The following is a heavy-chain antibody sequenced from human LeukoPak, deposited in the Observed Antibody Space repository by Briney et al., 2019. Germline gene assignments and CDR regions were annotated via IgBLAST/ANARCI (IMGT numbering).Heavy chain of an antibody. V-gene: IGHV3-33*08. J-gene: IGHJ3*02. CDR2: IWYDGSNK. D-gene: IGHD2-15*01. Sequence: PGGSLRLSCAASGFTFSSNYMSWVRQAPGKGLEWVAVIWYDGSNKYYADSVKGRFTISRDNSKNTLYLQMNSLRAEDTAVYYCARDMVGAATDAFDIWGQGTMVTVSS. CDR3: ARDMVGAATDAFDI. CDR1: GFTFSSNY.